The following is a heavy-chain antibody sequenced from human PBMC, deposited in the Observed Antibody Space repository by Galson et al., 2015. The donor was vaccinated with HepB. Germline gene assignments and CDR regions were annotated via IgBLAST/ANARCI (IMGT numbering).Heavy chain of an antibody. D-gene: IGHD2-21*01. CDR1: GYTLTELS. Sequence: SVKVSCKVFGYTLTELSMHWVRQAPGKGLEWMGGFDPEDGETIYAQKFQGRVTMTEDTSTDTAYMELSSLRSEDTAVYYCATDVVDKTDPKGGFDYWGQGTLVTVSS. CDR2: FDPEDGET. J-gene: IGHJ4*02. V-gene: IGHV1-24*01. CDR3: ATDVVDKTDPKGGFDY.